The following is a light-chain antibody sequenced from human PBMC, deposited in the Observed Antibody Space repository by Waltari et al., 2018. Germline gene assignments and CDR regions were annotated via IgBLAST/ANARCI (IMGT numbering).Light chain of an antibody. Sequence: DIQMTQSPSSLSASVGDRVTITCRASQSISSYLNWYQQKPGKAPKLLIYAASSLQSEVPSRCSGSGSGTDFTLTISSLRPEDFATYYCQQSYSTPVTFGQGTKVEIK. J-gene: IGKJ1*01. V-gene: IGKV1-39*01. CDR2: AAS. CDR1: QSISSY. CDR3: QQSYSTPVT.